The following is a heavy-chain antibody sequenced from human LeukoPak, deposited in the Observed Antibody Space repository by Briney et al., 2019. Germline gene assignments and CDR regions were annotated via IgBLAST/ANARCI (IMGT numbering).Heavy chain of an antibody. J-gene: IGHJ4*02. Sequence: PGGSLTLSCAASGFTFSSYAMSWVREAPARGLEWVSSLRGNGATFYAGSVKGRFTLSRDDSRNTLYLQLNNLRVEDTAVYYCAEASWVSNADAVLWGQGTVVTVSS. CDR1: GFTFSSYA. CDR2: LRGNGAT. D-gene: IGHD1-1*01. CDR3: AEASWVSNADAVL. V-gene: IGHV3-23*01.